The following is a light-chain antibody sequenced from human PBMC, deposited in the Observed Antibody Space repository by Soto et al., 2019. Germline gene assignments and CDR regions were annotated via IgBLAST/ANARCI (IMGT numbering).Light chain of an antibody. CDR2: YDS. J-gene: IGLJ2*01. CDR3: QVWDSTSDPRGV. V-gene: IGLV3-21*04. Sequence: SYELTQPPSVSVAPGKTARITCGGNNIGIKSVHWYQQKPGQAPVVVIYYDSERPSGIPERFSGSNSGNTATLTISRVEAGDEADFYCQVWDSTSDPRGVFGGGTKLTVL. CDR1: NIGIKS.